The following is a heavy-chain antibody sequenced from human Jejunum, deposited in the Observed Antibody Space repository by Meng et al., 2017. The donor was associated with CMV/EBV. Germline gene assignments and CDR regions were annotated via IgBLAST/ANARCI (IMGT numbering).Heavy chain of an antibody. Sequence: FIFSEYCMYWFRPAPGKRLEWVSRICHSNSVIDYADFVEGRFIISRDNVKNSLYLQMDSLRAEDTAVYYCARNYSSLDYYYGMDVWGQGTSVTVSS. D-gene: IGHD4-11*01. J-gene: IGHJ6*02. CDR1: FIFSEYC. V-gene: IGHV3-11*01. CDR2: ICHSNSVI. CDR3: ARNYSSLDYYYGMDV.